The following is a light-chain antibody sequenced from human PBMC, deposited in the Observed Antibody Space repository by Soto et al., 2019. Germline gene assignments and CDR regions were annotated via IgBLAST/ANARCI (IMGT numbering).Light chain of an antibody. CDR3: AAWDDSLNGRVV. CDR1: GSNIGSNT. V-gene: IGLV1-44*01. J-gene: IGLJ2*01. Sequence: QSALTQPPSASGTPGQRVIISCSGSGSNIGSNTVSWYQQLPGTAPKLVIYSNNQRPSGVPDRFSGSKSGTSASLAISGLQSEDEADYHCAAWDDSLNGRVVFGGGTKLTVL. CDR2: SNN.